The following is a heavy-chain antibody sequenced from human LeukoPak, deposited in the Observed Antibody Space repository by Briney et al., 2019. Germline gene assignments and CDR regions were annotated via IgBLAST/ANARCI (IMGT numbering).Heavy chain of an antibody. CDR2: IYHSGST. CDR1: GYSISSGYY. J-gene: IGHJ4*02. D-gene: IGHD3-10*01. Sequence: PSETLSLTCTVSGYSISSGYYWGWIRQPPGKGLEWIGSIYHSGSTYYNPSLKSRVTISVDTSKNQFSLKLSSVTAADTAVYYCARDSGGYGSGSYSIDYWGQGTLVTVSS. CDR3: ARDSGGYGSGSYSIDY. V-gene: IGHV4-38-2*02.